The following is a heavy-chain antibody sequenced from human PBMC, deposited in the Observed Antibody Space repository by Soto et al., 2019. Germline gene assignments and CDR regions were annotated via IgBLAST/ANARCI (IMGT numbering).Heavy chain of an antibody. D-gene: IGHD5-18*01. CDR1: GGSFSGYY. J-gene: IGHJ6*02. Sequence: SETLSLTCAVYGGSFSGYYWSWIRQPPGKGLEWIGEINHSGSTNYNPSLKSRVTISVDTPKNQFSLKLSSVTAADTAVYYCARGGGYSYGGGYYYGMDVWGQGTTVTVSS. V-gene: IGHV4-34*01. CDR2: INHSGST. CDR3: ARGGGYSYGGGYYYGMDV.